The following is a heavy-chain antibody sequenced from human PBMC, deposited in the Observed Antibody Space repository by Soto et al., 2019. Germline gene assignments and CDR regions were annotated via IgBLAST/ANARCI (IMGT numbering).Heavy chain of an antibody. CDR2: IYYSGST. D-gene: IGHD2-15*01. Sequence: QVQLQESGPGLVKPSQTLSLTCTVSGGSISSGGYYWSWIRQHPGKGLEWIGYIYYSGSTYYNPSLKSRVTLSVDTSKNQFSLKMSSVTAADTAVYYCARGIKDEPTNWFDPWGQGTLVTVSS. CDR3: ARGIKDEPTNWFDP. J-gene: IGHJ5*02. V-gene: IGHV4-31*03. CDR1: GGSISSGGYY.